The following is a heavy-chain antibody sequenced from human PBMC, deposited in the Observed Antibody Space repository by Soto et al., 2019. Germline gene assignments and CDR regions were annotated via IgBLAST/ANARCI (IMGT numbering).Heavy chain of an antibody. J-gene: IGHJ3*01. CDR2: VDPSRGSA. CDR1: GYTFINYF. Sequence: SVKVSCKASGYTFINYFIYWVRQAPGQRLEWIGIVDPSRGSADYAQKFQGRVTMTTDVSTRTVFMDLSSLTSEDTAVYYCARPLIGNTVDLWGQGTTVTVSS. D-gene: IGHD1-7*01. V-gene: IGHV1-46*01. CDR3: ARPLIGNTVDL.